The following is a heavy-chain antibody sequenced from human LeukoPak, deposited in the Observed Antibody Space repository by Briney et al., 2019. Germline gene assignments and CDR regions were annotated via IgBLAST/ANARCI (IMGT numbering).Heavy chain of an antibody. D-gene: IGHD2-21*01. Sequence: GGSLRLSCAASGFTFSSYWMHWVRQVPGKGLVWVSRITNDGSNTVYADSVEGRFTISRDNARNTLYLQMNSLRVEDTAVYYCVRGFLGPDHWGQGTLVTVSS. CDR2: ITNDGSNT. J-gene: IGHJ4*02. CDR3: VRGFLGPDH. V-gene: IGHV3-74*01. CDR1: GFTFSSYW.